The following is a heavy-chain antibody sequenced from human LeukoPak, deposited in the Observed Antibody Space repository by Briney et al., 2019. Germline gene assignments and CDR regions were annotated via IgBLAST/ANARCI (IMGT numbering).Heavy chain of an antibody. J-gene: IGHJ4*02. V-gene: IGHV4-34*01. Sequence: SETLSLTCAVYGGSFSGYYWSWIRQPPGKGLEWIGEINHSGSTNYNPSLKSRVTISVDTSKNQFSLKLSSVTAADTAVYYCARLYIAAAGRFDYWGQGTLVTVSS. CDR3: ARLYIAAAGRFDY. D-gene: IGHD6-13*01. CDR1: GGSFSGYY. CDR2: INHSGST.